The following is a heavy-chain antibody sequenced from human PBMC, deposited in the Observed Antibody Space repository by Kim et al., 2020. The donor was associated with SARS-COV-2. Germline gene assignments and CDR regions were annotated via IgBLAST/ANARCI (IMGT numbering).Heavy chain of an antibody. Sequence: SVKVSCKASGGTFSSYAISWVRQAPGQGLEWMGGIIPIFGTANYAQKFQGRVTITADESTSTAYMELSSLRSEDTAVYYCASPVGFGEFNDGMDVWGQGTTVTVSS. CDR1: GGTFSSYA. CDR2: IIPIFGTA. D-gene: IGHD3-10*01. CDR3: ASPVGFGEFNDGMDV. J-gene: IGHJ6*02. V-gene: IGHV1-69*13.